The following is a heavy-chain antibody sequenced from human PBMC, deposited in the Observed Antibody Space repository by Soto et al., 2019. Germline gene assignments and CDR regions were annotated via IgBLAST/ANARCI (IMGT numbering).Heavy chain of an antibody. CDR1: GGSFSGYY. CDR2: INHSGST. J-gene: IGHJ6*02. CDR3: ASLRIHGYYGMDV. Sequence: QVQLQQWGAGLLKPSETLSLTCAVYGGSFSGYYWSWIRQPPGKGLEWIGEINHSGSTNYNPSLKSRVTISVDTSKNQFSLKLSSVTAADTAVYYCASLRIHGYYGMDVWGQGTTVTVSS. V-gene: IGHV4-34*01.